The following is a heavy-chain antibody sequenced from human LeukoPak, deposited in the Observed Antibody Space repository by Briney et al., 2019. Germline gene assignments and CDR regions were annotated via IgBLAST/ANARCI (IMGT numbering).Heavy chain of an antibody. CDR1: GFTVSSNY. CDR2: ISGNGDYT. D-gene: IGHD1-1*01. CDR3: AKEQRSYGMDV. Sequence: GGSLRLSCAASGFTVSSNYMSWVRQAPGKGLEWVSTISGNGDYTYYADSVKGRFTISRDNSKNTLYLQMNSLRADDTAVYYCAKEQRSYGMDVWGQGTTVTVS. V-gene: IGHV3-23*01. J-gene: IGHJ6*02.